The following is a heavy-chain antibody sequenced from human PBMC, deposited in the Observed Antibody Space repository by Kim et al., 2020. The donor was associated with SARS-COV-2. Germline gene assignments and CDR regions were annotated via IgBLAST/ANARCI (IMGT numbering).Heavy chain of an antibody. CDR3: GKDLVMRFFSYGMDF. CDR1: GFTFSDYG. CDR2: ITYDGGQK. Sequence: GGSLRLSCSASGFTFSDYGMHWVRQAPGKGLEWVAVITYDGGQKFYADPVQGRFTISRDNSRNTLYLEMQSLRAEDTAVYYCGKDLVMRFFSYGMDFRGQGTTVTVSS. V-gene: IGHV3-30*18. J-gene: IGHJ6*02. D-gene: IGHD2-15*01.